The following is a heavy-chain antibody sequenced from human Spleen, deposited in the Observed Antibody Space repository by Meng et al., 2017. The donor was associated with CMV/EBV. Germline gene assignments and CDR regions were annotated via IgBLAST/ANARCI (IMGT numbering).Heavy chain of an antibody. D-gene: IGHD2-2*02. CDR1: GGTFSSYA. CDR3: ARSTLEIYCSSSSCYRMDV. V-gene: IGHV1-69*10. Sequence: SVKVSCKASGGTFSSYAVSWVRQAPGQGLEWMGGIIPILGIANYAQMFQGRVTITADKSTSTAYMELSSLRSEDTAVYYCARSTLEIYCSSSSCYRMDVWGQGTTVTVSS. CDR2: IIPILGIA. J-gene: IGHJ6*02.